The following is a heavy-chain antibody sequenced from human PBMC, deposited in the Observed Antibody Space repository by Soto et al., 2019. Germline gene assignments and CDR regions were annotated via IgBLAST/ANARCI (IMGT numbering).Heavy chain of an antibody. J-gene: IGHJ6*02. D-gene: IGHD3-16*02. CDR3: ARDLLEGLRLGELSLFGSRV. Sequence: EVQLLESGGDLIQPGGSLRLSCVASGLTFGSRAMSWVRQSPGEGLEWVSTITDTGGDAKYADSVRGRFAISRDNSKNTLYLQMNSLRAEDTAVYYCARDLLEGLRLGELSLFGSRVWGQGTTVTVSS. CDR2: ITDTGGDA. V-gene: IGHV3-23*01. CDR1: GLTFGSRA.